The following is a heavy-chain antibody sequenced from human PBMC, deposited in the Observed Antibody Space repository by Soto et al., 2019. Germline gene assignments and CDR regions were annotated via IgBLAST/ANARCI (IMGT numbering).Heavy chain of an antibody. J-gene: IGHJ3*02. V-gene: IGHV4-59*01. CDR2: FYYIGSP. Sequence: SETLSLTCTVSGGSISSYYWSWIRQPPGKGLEWFGFFYYIGSPNYNLSLKIRVTISVDTSKNQFSLKLSSVTAADTAVYYCARSYYDSSGYFALPYVNAFDIWGQGTMVTV. CDR3: ARSYYDSSGYFALPYVNAFDI. CDR1: GGSISSYY. D-gene: IGHD3-22*01.